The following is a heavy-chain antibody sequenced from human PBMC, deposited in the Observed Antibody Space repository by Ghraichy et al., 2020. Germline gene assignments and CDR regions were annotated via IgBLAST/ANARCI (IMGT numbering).Heavy chain of an antibody. D-gene: IGHD1-26*01. V-gene: IGHV3-74*01. J-gene: IGHJ4*02. CDR1: GFTFSTYW. CDR2: THPDGSAT. CDR3: ARVGGSSDFDH. Sequence: GGSLRLSCAASGFTFSTYWMHWVRQAPGKGLVWVSRTHPDGSATAYADSVQGRFTISRDNAKNTLYLQMNSLRAEDTAVYYCARVGGSSDFDHWGQGTLVTVSS.